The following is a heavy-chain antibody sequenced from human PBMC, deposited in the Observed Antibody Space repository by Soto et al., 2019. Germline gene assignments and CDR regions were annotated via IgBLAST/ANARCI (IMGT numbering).Heavy chain of an antibody. CDR3: ARYYYGSGKYWFDP. CDR2: IYYSGST. V-gene: IGHV4-61*01. CDR1: GGSVSSGSYY. D-gene: IGHD3-10*01. J-gene: IGHJ5*02. Sequence: PSLTCTVSGGSVSSGSYYWSWIRQPPGKGLEWIGYIYYSGSTNYNPSLKSRVTISVDTSKNQFSLKLSSVTAADTAVYYCARYYYGSGKYWFDPWGQGTLVTVSS.